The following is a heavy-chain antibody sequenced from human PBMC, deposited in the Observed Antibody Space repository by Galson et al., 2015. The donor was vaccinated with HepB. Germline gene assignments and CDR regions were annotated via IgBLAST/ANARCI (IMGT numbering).Heavy chain of an antibody. CDR2: ISWNSGSI. CDR1: GFTFDDYA. J-gene: IGHJ3*02. CDR3: ASQGYLRYSSGWYAFDI. Sequence: SLRLSCAASGFTFDDYAMHWVRQAPGKGLEWVSGISWNSGSIGYADSVKGRFTISRDNAKNSLYLQMNSLRAEDTALYYRASQGYLRYSSGWYAFDIWGQGTMVTVSS. D-gene: IGHD6-19*01. V-gene: IGHV3-9*01.